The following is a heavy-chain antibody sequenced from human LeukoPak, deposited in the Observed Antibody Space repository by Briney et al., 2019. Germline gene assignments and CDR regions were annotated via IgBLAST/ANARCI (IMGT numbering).Heavy chain of an antibody. D-gene: IGHD3-10*01. CDR3: ARDPERLWFGELSGGYYFDY. CDR2: ISYDGSNK. J-gene: IGHJ4*02. Sequence: PGGSLRLSCAASGFTFSSYAMHWVRQAPGKGLEWVAVISYDGSNKYYADSVKGRFTISRDNSKNTLYLQMNSLRAEDTAVYYCARDPERLWFGELSGGYYFDYWGQGTLVTVSS. CDR1: GFTFSSYA. V-gene: IGHV3-30*04.